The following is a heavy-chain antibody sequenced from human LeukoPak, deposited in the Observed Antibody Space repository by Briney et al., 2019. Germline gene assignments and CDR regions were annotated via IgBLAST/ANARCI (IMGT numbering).Heavy chain of an antibody. CDR1: GFTFSSYS. CDR3: ARDRGGSVGDNYYYYGMDV. Sequence: GGSLRLSCAASGFTFSSYSMSWVRQAPGKGLEWVSSITTSSTYISYADSVKGRFTISRDNAKNSLYLQMNSLRAEDTAVYYCARDRGGSVGDNYYYYGMDVWGQGTTVTVSS. V-gene: IGHV3-21*04. J-gene: IGHJ6*02. D-gene: IGHD2-15*01. CDR2: ITTSSTYI.